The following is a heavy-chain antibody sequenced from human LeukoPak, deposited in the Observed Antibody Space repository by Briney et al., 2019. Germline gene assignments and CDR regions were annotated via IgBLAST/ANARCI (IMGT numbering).Heavy chain of an antibody. CDR3: ARGGRVAPHGAEYFQH. CDR1: GYTFTGYY. Sequence: ASVKVSCKASGYTFTGYYMHWVRQAPGQGLEWMGWINPNSGGTNYAQKFQGKVTMTRDTSISTAYMELSRLRSEDTAVYYCARGGRVAPHGAEYFQHWGQGTLVTVSS. J-gene: IGHJ1*01. D-gene: IGHD3-3*01. CDR2: INPNSGGT. V-gene: IGHV1-2*02.